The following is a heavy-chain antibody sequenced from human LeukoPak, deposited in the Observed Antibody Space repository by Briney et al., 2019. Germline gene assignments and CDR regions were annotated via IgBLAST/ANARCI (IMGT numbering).Heavy chain of an antibody. V-gene: IGHV7-4-1*02. J-gene: IGHJ4*02. D-gene: IGHD3-22*01. Sequence: ASVKVSCKASGGTFSSYAISWVRQAPGQGLEWMGWIDTNTGNPTYAQGFIGRFVFSLDTSVTTAYLQVSSLKAEDTAVYYCARGYDTTGYFSYWGQGTLVTVSS. CDR2: IDTNTGNP. CDR3: ARGYDTTGYFSY. CDR1: GGTFSSYA.